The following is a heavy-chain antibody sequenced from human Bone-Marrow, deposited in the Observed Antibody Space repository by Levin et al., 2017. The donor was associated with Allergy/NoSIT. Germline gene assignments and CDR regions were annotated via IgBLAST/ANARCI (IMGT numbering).Heavy chain of an antibody. CDR2: TWYDGSNE. V-gene: IGHV3-33*01. CDR3: ARERAPMDPEVIDTDAFDV. Sequence: QAGGSLRLSCAASGFTFKNHAMGWVRHAPGKGLEWVAVTWYDGSNEDYGDSVKGRFTISRDNSKNTLFLQMNSLRVEDTAVYYCARERAPMDPEVIDTDAFDVWGQGTMVTVSS. CDR1: GFTFKNHA. J-gene: IGHJ3*01. D-gene: IGHD2-2*01.